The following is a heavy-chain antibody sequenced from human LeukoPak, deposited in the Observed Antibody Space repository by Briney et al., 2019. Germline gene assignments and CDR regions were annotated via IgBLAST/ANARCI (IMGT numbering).Heavy chain of an antibody. CDR3: AREGRYYYDSSGYLPY. V-gene: IGHV3-33*01. J-gene: IGHJ4*02. CDR1: GFTFSSYG. D-gene: IGHD3-22*01. Sequence: GRSLRLSCAASGFTFSSYGMHWVRQAPGKGLEWVAVIWYDGSNKYYADSVKGRFTISRDNSKNTLYLQMNSLRAEDTAVYYCAREGRYYYDSSGYLPYWGQGTLVTVSS. CDR2: IWYDGSNK.